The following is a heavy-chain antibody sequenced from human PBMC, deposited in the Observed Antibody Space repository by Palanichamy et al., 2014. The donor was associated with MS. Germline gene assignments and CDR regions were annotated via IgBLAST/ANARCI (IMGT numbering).Heavy chain of an antibody. J-gene: IGHJ4*02. CDR2: VYYSGST. D-gene: IGHD3-10*01. CDR1: GGSITSFY. CDR3: ARDRAEYYASGTYLDY. Sequence: QVQLQESGPGLVKPSETLSLTCTVSGGSITSFYWSWIRQPPGKGLEWIGYVYYSGSTNYNPSLKSRVTISVDTSKNQFSLKLRSVTAADTAMYYCARDRAEYYASGTYLDYWGRGTLVTVSS. V-gene: IGHV4-59*01.